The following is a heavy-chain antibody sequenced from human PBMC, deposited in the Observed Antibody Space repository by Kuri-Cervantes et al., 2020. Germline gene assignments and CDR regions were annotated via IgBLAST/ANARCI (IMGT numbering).Heavy chain of an antibody. J-gene: IGHJ6*02. CDR2: ISYDGSNK. CDR3: AKSPGGWGPVETYGSGRGGMDV. Sequence: GESLKISCAASGFTVSSNYMSWVRQAPGKGLEWVAVISYDGSNKYYADSVKGRFTISRDNSKNTLYLQMNNLRAEDTAVYYCAKSPGGWGPVETYGSGRGGMDVWGQGTTVTVSS. D-gene: IGHD3-10*01. CDR1: GFTVSSNY. V-gene: IGHV3-30*18.